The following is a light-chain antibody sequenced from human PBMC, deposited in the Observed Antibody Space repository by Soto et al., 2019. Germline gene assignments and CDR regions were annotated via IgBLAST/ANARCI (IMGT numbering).Light chain of an antibody. J-gene: IGLJ2*01. V-gene: IGLV4-69*01. Sequence: QAVVTQSPSASASLGASVKLTCTLSSGHSSYAIAWHQQQPEKGPRYLMNLNIDGSHTKGDGIPDRFSGSSSGAERYLTISSLQSEDEADYYCQTWGTGIVVFGGGTQLTVL. CDR1: SGHSSYA. CDR3: QTWGTGIVV. CDR2: LNIDGSH.